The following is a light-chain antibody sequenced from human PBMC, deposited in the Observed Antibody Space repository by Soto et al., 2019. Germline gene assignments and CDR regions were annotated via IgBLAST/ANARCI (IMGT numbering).Light chain of an antibody. CDR2: EVS. CDR1: SSDVGAYNL. J-gene: IGLJ1*01. V-gene: IGLV2-23*02. Sequence: QSALTQPASVSGSPGQSITISCTGTSSDVGAYNLVSWYQHYSGKAPKLLIYEVSQWPSGISDRFSGSKSGNTASLTISGHQAEDEADYYCCSYAGVTWGYVFGTGTKVTVL. CDR3: CSYAGVTWGYV.